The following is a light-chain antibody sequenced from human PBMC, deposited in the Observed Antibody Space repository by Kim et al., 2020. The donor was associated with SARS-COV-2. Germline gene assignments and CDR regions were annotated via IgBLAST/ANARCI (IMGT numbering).Light chain of an antibody. V-gene: IGKV1-8*01. Sequence: ASTGDRVTINCRASQGISSYLAWYQQKPGKAPKLLIYAASTLQSGVPSRFSGSGSGTDFTLTISCLQSEDFATYYCQQYYSYPQTFGQGTKVDIK. J-gene: IGKJ1*01. CDR2: AAS. CDR1: QGISSY. CDR3: QQYYSYPQT.